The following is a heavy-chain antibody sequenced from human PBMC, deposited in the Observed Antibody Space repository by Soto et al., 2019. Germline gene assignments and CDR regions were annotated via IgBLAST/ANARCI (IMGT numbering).Heavy chain of an antibody. CDR2: IYHSVNG. CDR1: CGSISRAGYS. D-gene: IGHD2-2*01. CDR3: ASSSQALSFSDLDV. J-gene: IGHJ6*02. Sequence: QLQLQGSGSRLVKPSQTLSLSCTVSCGSISRAGYSWRWIRQSPGKDLEWIGYIYHSVNGFYNPYLNSRVTVSLDSSRNKFSMTLTSGTAADTAVYFFASSSQALSFSDLDVWGPGTTVVVSS. V-gene: IGHV4-30-2*06.